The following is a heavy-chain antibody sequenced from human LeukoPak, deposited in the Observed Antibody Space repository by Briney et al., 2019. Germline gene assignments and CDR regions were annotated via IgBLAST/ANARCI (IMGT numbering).Heavy chain of an antibody. CDR3: VRTLFGVVIDAFDI. CDR1: GGSVSSYY. D-gene: IGHD3-3*01. V-gene: IGHV4-4*07. CDR2: IYTSGST. J-gene: IGHJ3*02. Sequence: PSETLSLTCTVSGGSVSSYYWSWIRQPAGKGLAWIGRIYTSGSTNYNPSLKSRVTMSVDTSKNQFSLKLSSVTAADTAVYYCVRTLFGVVIDAFDIWGQGTMVTVSS.